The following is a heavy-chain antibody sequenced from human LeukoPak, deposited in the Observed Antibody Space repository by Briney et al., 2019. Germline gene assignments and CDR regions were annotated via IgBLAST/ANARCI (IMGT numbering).Heavy chain of an antibody. J-gene: IGHJ4*02. V-gene: IGHV4-38-2*02. D-gene: IGHD3-10*01. Sequence: PSETLSLTCTVSGYSISSGYYWGWIRQPPGKGLEWIGSIYHSGSTYYNPSLKSRVTISVDTSKNQFSLKLRSVTAADTAVYYCARGGSVLLWFGELPTFFDYWGQGTLVTVSS. CDR3: ARGGSVLLWFGELPTFFDY. CDR2: IYHSGST. CDR1: GYSISSGYY.